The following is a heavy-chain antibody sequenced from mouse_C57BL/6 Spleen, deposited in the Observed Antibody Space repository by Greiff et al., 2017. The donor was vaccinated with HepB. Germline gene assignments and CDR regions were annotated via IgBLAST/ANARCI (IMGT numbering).Heavy chain of an antibody. J-gene: IGHJ1*03. CDR3: ARQVYDGYHWYFDV. CDR2: ISYDGSN. D-gene: IGHD2-3*01. CDR1: GYSITSGYY. V-gene: IGHV3-6*01. Sequence: EVQLQQSGPGLVKPSQSLSLTCSVTGYSITSGYYWNWIRQFPGNKLEWMGYISYDGSNNYNPTRKNRSSINRDTSKNQFFLKLNSVTTEDTATYYCARQVYDGYHWYFDVWGTGTTVTVSS.